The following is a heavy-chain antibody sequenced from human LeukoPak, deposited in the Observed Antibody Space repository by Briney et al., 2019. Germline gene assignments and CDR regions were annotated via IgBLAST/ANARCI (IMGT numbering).Heavy chain of an antibody. CDR1: GGTFSSYA. D-gene: IGHD1-26*01. J-gene: IGHJ3*02. V-gene: IGHV1-69*04. CDR2: IIPILGIA. CDR3: ARARTRYSGSYGGAFDI. Sequence: ASVKVSCKASGGTFSSYAISWVRQAPGQGLEWMGRIIPILGIANYAQKFQGRVTITADKSTSTAYMELNSLRAEDTAVYYCARARTRYSGSYGGAFDIWGQGTMVTVSS.